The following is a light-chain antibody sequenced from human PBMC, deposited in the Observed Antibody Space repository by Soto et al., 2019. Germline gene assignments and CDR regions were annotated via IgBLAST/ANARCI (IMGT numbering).Light chain of an antibody. CDR1: QTVNSNY. CDR2: AAS. CDR3: HHYGDSWT. Sequence: EIVSTQSPGTLSLSPGERAALSCRASQTVNSNYLAWYQQKPGQAPRPLIYAASSRATGIADRFSGSGSGTDFTLTISRLEPEDFAMYFCHHYGDSWTFGQGTKVEIK. V-gene: IGKV3-20*01. J-gene: IGKJ1*01.